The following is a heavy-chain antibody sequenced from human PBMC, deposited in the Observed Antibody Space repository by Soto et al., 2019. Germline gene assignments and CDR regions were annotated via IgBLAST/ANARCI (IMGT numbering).Heavy chain of an antibody. V-gene: IGHV1-2*04. Sequence: ASVKVSCKASGYTFTGYYMHWVRQAPGQGLEWMGWINPNSGGTNYAQKFQGWVTMTRDTSISTAYMELSRLRSDDTAVYYCARSVVLVSAATQGGGNWFYPWGQGTLVPVSS. CDR1: GYTFTGYY. CDR3: ARSVVLVSAATQGGGNWFYP. CDR2: INPNSGGT. J-gene: IGHJ5*02. D-gene: IGHD2-2*01.